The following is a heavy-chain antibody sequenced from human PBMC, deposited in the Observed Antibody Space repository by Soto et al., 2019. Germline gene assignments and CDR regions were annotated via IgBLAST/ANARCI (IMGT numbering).Heavy chain of an antibody. J-gene: IGHJ4*02. CDR1: GFTFSSYS. CDR2: ISSGSSYI. V-gene: IGHV3-21*01. Sequence: EVQLVESGGGLVKPGGSLRLSCADSGFTFSSYSMNWVRQAPGKGLEWVSSISSGSSYIYYADSVKGRFTISRDNAKNSLYLQMNSLRAEDTAVYYCARDLLWFGELFSRTIDYWGQGTLVTVSS. D-gene: IGHD3-10*01. CDR3: ARDLLWFGELFSRTIDY.